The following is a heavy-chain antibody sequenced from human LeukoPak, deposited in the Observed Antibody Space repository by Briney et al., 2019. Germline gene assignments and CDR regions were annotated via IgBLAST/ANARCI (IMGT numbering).Heavy chain of an antibody. D-gene: IGHD5-12*01. Sequence: QAGGSLRLSCVASGFTFSSYEMNWVRQAPGKGLEWVSYISSSGTTVFYADSVRGRFTISRDNAKNSLYLQMNSLRAEDTAVYYCARSFRGYPNWGQGTLVTVSS. CDR1: GFTFSSYE. J-gene: IGHJ4*02. CDR3: ARSFRGYPN. CDR2: ISSSGTTV. V-gene: IGHV3-48*03.